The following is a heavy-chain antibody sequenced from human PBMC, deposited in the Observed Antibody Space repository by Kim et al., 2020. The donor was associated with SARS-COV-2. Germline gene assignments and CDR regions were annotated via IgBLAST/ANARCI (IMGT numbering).Heavy chain of an antibody. V-gene: IGHV1-2*02. CDR3: AREFGQQLVQPQH. J-gene: IGHJ1*01. D-gene: IGHD6-13*01. Sequence: YAQKFQGRVTMTRDTSISTAYMELSRLRSDDTAVYYCAREFGQQLVQPQHWGQGTLVTVSS.